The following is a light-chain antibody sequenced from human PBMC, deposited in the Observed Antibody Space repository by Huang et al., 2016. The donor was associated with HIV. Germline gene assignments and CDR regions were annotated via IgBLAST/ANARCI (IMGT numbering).Light chain of an antibody. CDR2: GAS. J-gene: IGKJ2*01. V-gene: IGKV3-15*01. Sequence: EIVMTQSPATLSVSPGERATLSCRASQSVSSNLAWYQQKPGQAPRLLIYGASTRATGIPARVSGSGSGTEFTLTISSLQSEDFAVYYCQQYNNWQYTFGQGTKLEIK. CDR3: QQYNNWQYT. CDR1: QSVSSN.